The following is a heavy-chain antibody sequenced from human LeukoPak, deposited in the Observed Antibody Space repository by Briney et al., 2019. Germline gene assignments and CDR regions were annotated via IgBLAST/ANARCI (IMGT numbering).Heavy chain of an antibody. CDR2: ISYDGSNK. CDR3: AKARIPVAATSCLLDH. J-gene: IGHJ4*02. Sequence: GGSLRLSCAASGFTFSSSAMHWVRQAPDKGLEWVAVISYDGSNKYYADSVKGRFTISRDNSKNTLYLQLNSLRVEDTAVYHCAKARIPVAATSCLLDHWGQGTLVTVSS. D-gene: IGHD6-19*01. CDR1: GFTFSSSA. V-gene: IGHV3-30-3*01.